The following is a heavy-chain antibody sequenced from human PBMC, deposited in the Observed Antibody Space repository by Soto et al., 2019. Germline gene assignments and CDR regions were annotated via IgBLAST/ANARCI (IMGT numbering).Heavy chain of an antibody. J-gene: IGHJ4*02. Sequence: QVQLQESGPGLVKPSDTLSLTCTVSGGSVGSGRHYWSWIRQPPGKGLAWIGYIHDSGSTNYVSSLKSRVTLSADPSRNQFFLKVYSVTDADTAVYYGARGWDACYWGQGTLVTVSS. CDR2: IHDSGST. D-gene: IGHD6-19*01. CDR3: ARGWDACY. CDR1: GGSVGSGRHY. V-gene: IGHV4-61*01.